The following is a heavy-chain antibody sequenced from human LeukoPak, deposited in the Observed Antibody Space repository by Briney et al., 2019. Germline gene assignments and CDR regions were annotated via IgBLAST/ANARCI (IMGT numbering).Heavy chain of an antibody. J-gene: IGHJ6*02. D-gene: IGHD4-17*01. CDR1: GFTFSSYA. CDR2: ISGSGGNT. CDR3: ARVLGADGDQHGMDV. V-gene: IGHV3-23*01. Sequence: GGSLRLSCAASGFTFSSYAMSWARQAPGKGLEWVSAISGSGGNTYYADSVKGRFTISRDNSKNTLYLQMNSLRAEDTAVYYCARVLGADGDQHGMDVWGQGTTVTVSS.